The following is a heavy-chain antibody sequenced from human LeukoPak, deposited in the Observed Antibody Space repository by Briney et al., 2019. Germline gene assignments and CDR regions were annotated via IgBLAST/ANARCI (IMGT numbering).Heavy chain of an antibody. D-gene: IGHD3-10*01. CDR1: GFTFSSYG. J-gene: IGHJ4*02. CDR3: ARDPGWFGELIDY. Sequence: PGESLRLSCAASGFTFSSYGMHWVRQAPGKGLEWVAVIWYDGSNKYYADSVKGRFTISRDNSKNTLYLQMNSLRAEDTAVYYCARDPGWFGELIDYWGQGTLVTVSS. CDR2: IWYDGSNK. V-gene: IGHV3-33*01.